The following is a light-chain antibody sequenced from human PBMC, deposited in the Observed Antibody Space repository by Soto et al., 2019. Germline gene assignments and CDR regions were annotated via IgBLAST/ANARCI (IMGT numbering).Light chain of an antibody. J-gene: IGKJ4*01. CDR1: QNIDSK. CDR2: DAS. V-gene: IGKV3-15*01. Sequence: ETVMTQSPAALSVSPGERAALSCRASQNIDSKLAWYQQRPGQTPRLLISDASTRATGIPASFTGSGSGTNFTLTISSLQSEDFAVYYCQQYHNWPLTFGGGTKVEVK. CDR3: QQYHNWPLT.